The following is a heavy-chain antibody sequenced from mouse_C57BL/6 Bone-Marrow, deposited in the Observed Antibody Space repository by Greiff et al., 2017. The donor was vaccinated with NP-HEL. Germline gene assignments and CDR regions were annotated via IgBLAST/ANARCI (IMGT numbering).Heavy chain of an antibody. CDR2: ISSGGSYT. CDR1: GFTFSSYG. D-gene: IGHD3-2*02. V-gene: IGHV5-6*01. CDR3: ARRAQATWFAY. J-gene: IGHJ3*01. Sequence: EVQLVESGGDLVKPGGSLKLSCAASGFTFSSYGMSWVRQTPDKRLEWVATISSGGSYTYYPDSVKGRFTISRDNAKNTLYLQMSSLKSEDTAMYYCARRAQATWFAYWGQGTLVTVSA.